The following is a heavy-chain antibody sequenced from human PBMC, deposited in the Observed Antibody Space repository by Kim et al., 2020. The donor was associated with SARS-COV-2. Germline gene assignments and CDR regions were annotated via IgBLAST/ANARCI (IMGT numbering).Heavy chain of an antibody. Sequence: GGSLRLSCAASGFTFSDYYMSWIRQAPGKGLEWVSYISSSGSTIYYADSVKGRFTISRDNAKNSLYLQMNSLRAEDTAVYYCARDTAAAGLSVDYYGMDVWGQGTTVTVSS. D-gene: IGHD6-13*01. CDR3: ARDTAAAGLSVDYYGMDV. J-gene: IGHJ6*02. CDR1: GFTFSDYY. CDR2: ISSSGSTI. V-gene: IGHV3-11*01.